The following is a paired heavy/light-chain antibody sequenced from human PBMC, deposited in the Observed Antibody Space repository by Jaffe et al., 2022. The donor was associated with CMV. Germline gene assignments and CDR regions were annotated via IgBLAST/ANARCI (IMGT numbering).Heavy chain of an antibody. D-gene: IGHD1-26*01. CDR3: ARHMPTIVGATWLGRGPLDY. V-gene: IGHV4-59*08. J-gene: IGHJ4*02. CDR1: GGSISSYY. CDR2: IYYSGST. Sequence: QVQLQESGPGLVKPSETLSLTCTVSGGSISSYYWSWIRQPPGKGLEWIGYIYYSGSTNYNPSLKSRVTISVDTSKNQFSLKLSSVTAADTAVYYCARHMPTIVGATWLGRGPLDYWGQGTLVTVSS.
Light chain of an antibody. Sequence: DIQMTQSPSSLSASVGDRVTITCRASQSISSYLNWYQQKPGKAPKLLIYAASSLQSGVPSRFSGSGSGTDFTLTISSLQPEDFATYYCQQSYSTVAFGQGTKLEIK. CDR3: QQSYSTVA. CDR2: AAS. CDR1: QSISSY. V-gene: IGKV1-39*01. J-gene: IGKJ2*01.